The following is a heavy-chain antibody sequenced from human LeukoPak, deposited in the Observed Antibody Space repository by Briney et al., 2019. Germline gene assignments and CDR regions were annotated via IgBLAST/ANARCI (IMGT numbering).Heavy chain of an antibody. CDR3: ARDRGLVATNADYYMDV. CDR2: ITNSGTM. D-gene: IGHD5-12*01. J-gene: IGHJ6*03. V-gene: IGHV3-11*01. CDR1: GFTFRDYY. Sequence: PGGSLRLSCAASGFTFRDYYMSWIRQAPRKGLEWISYITNSGTMFYADSVKGRFTVSRDDAKNSLYLQMNSLRGEDTAVYYCARDRGLVATNADYYMDVWGNGTTVIVSS.